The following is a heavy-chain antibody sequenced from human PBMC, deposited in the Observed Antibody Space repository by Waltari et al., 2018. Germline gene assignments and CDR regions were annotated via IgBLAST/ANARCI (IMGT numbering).Heavy chain of an antibody. CDR2: IDYSGST. D-gene: IGHD6-19*01. CDR1: GGSISSSSYY. Sequence: QLQLQESGPGLVKPSETLSLTCTVSGGSISSSSYYWGWIRQPPGKGLEWIGSIDYSGSTYSNPSLKSRVTISVDTSKNQFSLKLSSVTAADTAVYYCARRGIAVAGTLDYWGQGTLVTVSS. CDR3: ARRGIAVAGTLDY. J-gene: IGHJ4*02. V-gene: IGHV4-39*01.